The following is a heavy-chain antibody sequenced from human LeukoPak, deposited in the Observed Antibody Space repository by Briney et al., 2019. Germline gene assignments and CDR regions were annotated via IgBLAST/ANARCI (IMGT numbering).Heavy chain of an antibody. CDR2: IRSNGGST. Sequence: GGSLRLSCAASGFTFSGYGMHWVRQAPGKGLEYVSGIRSNGGSTYYANSVKGRFSISRDNSQNTLYLQMASLRIDDMAVYYCTRGGEAAGDYWGQGALVTVSS. J-gene: IGHJ4*02. CDR1: GFTFSGYG. V-gene: IGHV3-64*01. CDR3: TRGGEAAGDY. D-gene: IGHD6-13*01.